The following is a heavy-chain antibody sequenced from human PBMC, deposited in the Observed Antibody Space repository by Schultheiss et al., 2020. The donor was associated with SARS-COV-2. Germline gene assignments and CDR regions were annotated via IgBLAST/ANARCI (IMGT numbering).Heavy chain of an antibody. V-gene: IGHV3-33*01. CDR1: GFTFSSYG. J-gene: IGHJ4*02. CDR3: AREPSSGYYYPYFDY. D-gene: IGHD3-22*01. CDR2: IWYDGSNK. Sequence: GGSLRLSCAASGFTFSSYGMHWVRQAPGKGLEWVAVIWYDGSNKYYADSVKGRFTISRDNSKNTLYLQMNSLRAEDTAVYYCAREPSSGYYYPYFDYWGQGTLVTVSS.